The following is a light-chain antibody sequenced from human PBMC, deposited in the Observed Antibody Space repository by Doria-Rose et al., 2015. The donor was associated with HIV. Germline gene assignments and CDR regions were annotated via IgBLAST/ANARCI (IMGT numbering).Light chain of an antibody. CDR3: QQYYSTPLT. J-gene: IGKJ4*01. CDR2: WAS. V-gene: IGKV4-1*01. Sequence: DIQVTQSPDSLAVPLGERATINCKSSQSVLYSSKNKNYLAWYQQKPGQPPKLLIYWASTRESGVPDRFSGSGSGTDFTLTISSLQAEDVAVYYCQQYYSTPLTFGGGTKVEIK. CDR1: QSVLYSSKNKNY.